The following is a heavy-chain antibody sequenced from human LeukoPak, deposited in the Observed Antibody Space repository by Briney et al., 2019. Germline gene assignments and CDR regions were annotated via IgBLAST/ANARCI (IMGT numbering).Heavy chain of an antibody. D-gene: IGHD3-10*01. V-gene: IGHV4-34*01. CDR2: INHSGST. Sequence: PSETLSLTCAVYGGSFSGYYWSWIRQPPGKGLEWIGEINHSGSTNYNPSLKSRVTISVDTSKNQFSLKLSSVTAADTAVYYCASSYGSGSRYYYYYYMDVWGKGTTVTISS. CDR1: GGSFSGYY. CDR3: ASSYGSGSRYYYYYYMDV. J-gene: IGHJ6*03.